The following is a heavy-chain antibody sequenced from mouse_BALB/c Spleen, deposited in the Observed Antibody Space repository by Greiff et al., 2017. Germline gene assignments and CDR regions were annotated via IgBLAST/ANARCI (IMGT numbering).Heavy chain of an antibody. Sequence: EVMLVESGGDLVKPGGSLKLSCAASGFTFSSYGMSWVRQTPDKRLEWVATISSGGSYTYYPDSVKGRFTISRDNAKNTLYLQMSSLKSEDTAMYYCARHGYYGSSYDYAMDYWGQGTSVTVSS. CDR1: GFTFSSYG. V-gene: IGHV5-6*01. D-gene: IGHD1-1*01. J-gene: IGHJ4*01. CDR3: ARHGYYGSSYDYAMDY. CDR2: ISSGGSYT.